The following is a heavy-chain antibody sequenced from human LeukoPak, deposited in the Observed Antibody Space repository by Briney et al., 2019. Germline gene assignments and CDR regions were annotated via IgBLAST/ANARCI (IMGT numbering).Heavy chain of an antibody. CDR3: ARLLPFYGNIRYGLDV. J-gene: IGHJ6*02. V-gene: IGHV4-31*11. Sequence: SETLSLTCAVYGGSFSGYYWSWIRQHPGKGLEWIGYIYYSGSTYYNPSLKSRVTISVDTSKNQFSLKLSSVTAADTAVYYCARLLPFYGNIRYGLDVWGQGTTVTVSS. CDR1: GGSFSGYY. D-gene: IGHD4-11*01. CDR2: IYYSGST.